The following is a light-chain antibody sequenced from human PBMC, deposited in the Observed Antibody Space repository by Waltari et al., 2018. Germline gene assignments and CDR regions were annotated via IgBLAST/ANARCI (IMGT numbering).Light chain of an antibody. CDR2: DVS. J-gene: IGLJ3*02. CDR3: CSYAGSSTWV. CDR1: SSDVGGYNY. V-gene: IGLV2-23*02. Sequence: QSALPQPASVSGSPGQSITISCPGTSSDVGGYNYVSWYQQHPGKAPKLRIYDVSKRPSGVSNRFSGSKSGNTASLTISGRQSDEEADYYCCSYAGSSTWVFGGGTKLTVL.